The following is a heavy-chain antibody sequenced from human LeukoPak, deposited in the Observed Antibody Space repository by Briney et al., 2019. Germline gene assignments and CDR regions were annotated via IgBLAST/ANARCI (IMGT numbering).Heavy chain of an antibody. CDR1: GYTFTSYG. D-gene: IGHD2-15*01. V-gene: IGHV1-24*01. Sequence: ASVKVSCKASGYTFTSYGISWVRQAPGQGLEWMGGFDPEDGETIYAQKFQGRVTMAEDTSTDTAYMELSSLRSEDTAVYYCATPTLLHDMTFDYWGQGTLVTVSS. CDR3: ATPTLLHDMTFDY. J-gene: IGHJ4*02. CDR2: FDPEDGET.